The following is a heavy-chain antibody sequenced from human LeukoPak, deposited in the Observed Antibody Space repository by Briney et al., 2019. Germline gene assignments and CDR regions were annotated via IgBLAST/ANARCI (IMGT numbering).Heavy chain of an antibody. V-gene: IGHV3-49*03. D-gene: IGHD4-17*01. Sequence: GSLRLSCTASGFTFGDYAMSWFRQAPGKGLEWVSFIRSKAYGGTTEYAASVKGRFTISRDDSKSIAYLQMNSLHTEDTAVYYCTREAGYGDYIFDYWGQGTLVTVSS. J-gene: IGHJ4*02. CDR3: TREAGYGDYIFDY. CDR2: IRSKAYGGTT. CDR1: GFTFGDYA.